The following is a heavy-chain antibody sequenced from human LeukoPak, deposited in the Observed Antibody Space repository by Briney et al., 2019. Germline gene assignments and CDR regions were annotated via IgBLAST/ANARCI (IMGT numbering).Heavy chain of an antibody. Sequence: GASVKVSCKSSGYTFTAFGFSWVRQAPGQGLEWMGWISADTTRTIYTEKLQDRVTMTTDTSTSTTYMELRSLRSDDAAVYYCARFDSNRNYIANYFDHWGQGTLVTVSS. CDR1: GYTFTAFG. CDR2: ISADTTRT. V-gene: IGHV1-18*01. CDR3: ARFDSNRNYIANYFDH. D-gene: IGHD3-22*01. J-gene: IGHJ4*02.